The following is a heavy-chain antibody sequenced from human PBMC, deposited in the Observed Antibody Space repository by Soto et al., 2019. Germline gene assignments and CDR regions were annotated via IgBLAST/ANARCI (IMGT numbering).Heavy chain of an antibody. CDR2: ISAYNGNT. V-gene: IGHV1-18*01. Sequence: QVQLVQSGAEVKEPGASVKVSCKASGYTFINYGINWVRQAPGQGLEWMGWISAYNGNTNYAQKLQDRVTMTTDTSTSTAYMELRSLRSDDTAVYYCARVGGDSGSDQTDYWGQGTLVTVSS. D-gene: IGHD1-26*01. CDR1: GYTFINYG. CDR3: ARVGGDSGSDQTDY. J-gene: IGHJ4*02.